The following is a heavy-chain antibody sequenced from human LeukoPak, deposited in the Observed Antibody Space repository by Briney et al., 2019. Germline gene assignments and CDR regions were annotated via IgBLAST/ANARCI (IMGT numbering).Heavy chain of an antibody. Sequence: GGSLRLSCAASGFTFSNAWMSWVRQAPGKGLEWVGRIKSKTDGGTTDYAAPVKGRFTISRDDSKNTLYLQMNSLKTEDTAAYYCTTLYSYGFFDHWGQGTLVTVSS. CDR1: GFTFSNAW. CDR2: IKSKTDGGTT. D-gene: IGHD5-18*01. V-gene: IGHV3-15*01. J-gene: IGHJ4*02. CDR3: TTLYSYGFFDH.